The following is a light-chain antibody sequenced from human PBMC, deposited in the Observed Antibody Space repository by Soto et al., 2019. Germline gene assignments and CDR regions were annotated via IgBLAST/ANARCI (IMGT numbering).Light chain of an antibody. CDR3: QTWGSGAVV. Sequence: QAVVTQSPSASASLGASVKLTCTLSSGHSNYAIAWHQQQPEKGPRYLMKLNSDGSHSKGDGIPDRFSGSSSGAERYLTISSLQSEDEADYYCQTWGSGAVVFGGGTKVTVL. CDR1: SGHSNYA. V-gene: IGLV4-69*01. J-gene: IGLJ2*01. CDR2: LNSDGSH.